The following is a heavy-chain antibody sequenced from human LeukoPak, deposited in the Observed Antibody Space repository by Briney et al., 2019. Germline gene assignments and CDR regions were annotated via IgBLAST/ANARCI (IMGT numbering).Heavy chain of an antibody. CDR3: ARSHYDSSGSPIFGLGVDY. Sequence: SETLSLTCAVSGGSISSDGYSWSWIRQSPGKGLEWIGYIYHSGSTYYNPSLKGRVTISVDRSKSQFSLKLSSVTAADTAVYYCARSHYDSSGSPIFGLGVDYWGQGTLVTVSS. J-gene: IGHJ4*02. CDR2: IYHSGST. V-gene: IGHV4-30-2*06. D-gene: IGHD3-22*01. CDR1: GGSISSDGYS.